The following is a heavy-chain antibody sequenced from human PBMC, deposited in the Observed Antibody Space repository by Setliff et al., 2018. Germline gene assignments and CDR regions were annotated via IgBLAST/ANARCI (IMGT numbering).Heavy chain of an antibody. CDR3: ATGWAAAAGTFDYYMDV. V-gene: IGHV1-18*01. J-gene: IGHJ6*03. CDR2: ISAYNGNT. CDR1: GYTFTSYG. Sequence: ASVKVSCKASGYTFTSYGISWVRQAPGQGLEWMGWISAYNGNTNYAQKLQGRVTITAETSTDTAYMELSSLRSEDTAVYYCATGWAAAAGTFDYYMDVWGKGTTVTVSS. D-gene: IGHD6-13*01.